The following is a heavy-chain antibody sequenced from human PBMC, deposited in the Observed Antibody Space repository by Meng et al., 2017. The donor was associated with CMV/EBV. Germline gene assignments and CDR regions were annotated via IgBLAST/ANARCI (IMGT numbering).Heavy chain of an antibody. CDR3: ARDGAGYYYDSSGYFIYFQH. Sequence: QVQLVQSGAEVKKPGSSVKVSCKASGGTFSSYAISWVRQAPGQGLEWMGGIIPIFGTANYAQKFQGRVTITADESTSTAYMELSSLRSEDTAVYYCARDGAGYYYDSSGYFIYFQHWGQGTLVTVDS. J-gene: IGHJ1*01. V-gene: IGHV1-69*12. D-gene: IGHD3-22*01. CDR2: IIPIFGTA. CDR1: GGTFSSYA.